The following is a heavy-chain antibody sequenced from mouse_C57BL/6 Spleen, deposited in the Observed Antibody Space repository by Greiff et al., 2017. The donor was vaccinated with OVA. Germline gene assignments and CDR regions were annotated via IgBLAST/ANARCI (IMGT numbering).Heavy chain of an antibody. D-gene: IGHD1-1*01. CDR2: ISYDGSN. CDR1: GYSITSGYY. Sequence: EVKLVESGPGLVKPSQSLSLTCSVTGYSITSGYYWNWIRQFPGNKLEWMGYISYDGSNNYNPSLKNRISITRDTSKNQFFLKLNSVTTEDTATYYCARGDYYGNWFAYWGQGTLVTVSA. CDR3: ARGDYYGNWFAY. V-gene: IGHV3-6*01. J-gene: IGHJ3*01.